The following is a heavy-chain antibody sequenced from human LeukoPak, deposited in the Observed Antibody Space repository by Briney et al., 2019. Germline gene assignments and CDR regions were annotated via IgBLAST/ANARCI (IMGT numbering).Heavy chain of an antibody. Sequence: SGGSLRLSCAASGFTFSSSAMSWVRQAPGKGLEWVSAISGSGGSTYRADSVKGRFTISRDNAKTSLYLQMNSLRAEDTAVYYCAGDVLAAGATGTFDIWGQGTMVTVSS. D-gene: IGHD1-14*01. CDR3: AGDVLAAGATGTFDI. CDR2: ISGSGGST. J-gene: IGHJ3*02. CDR1: GFTFSSSA. V-gene: IGHV3-23*01.